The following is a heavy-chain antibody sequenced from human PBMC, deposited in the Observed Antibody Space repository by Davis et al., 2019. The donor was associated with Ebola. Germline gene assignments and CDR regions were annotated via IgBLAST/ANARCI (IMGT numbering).Heavy chain of an antibody. J-gene: IGHJ4*02. D-gene: IGHD3-3*01. V-gene: IGHV4-61*08. CDR3: ARGGVRLRFGIIDY. CDR1: GGSISSGDYY. Sequence: SETLSLTCTVSGGSISSGDYYWSWIRQPPGKGLEWIGEINHSGSTNYNPSLKSRVTISVDTSKNQFSLKLSSVTAADTAVYYCARGGVRLRFGIIDYWGQGTLVTVSS. CDR2: INHSGST.